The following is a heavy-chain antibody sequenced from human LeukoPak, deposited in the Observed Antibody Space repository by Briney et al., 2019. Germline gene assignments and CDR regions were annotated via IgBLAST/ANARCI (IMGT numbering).Heavy chain of an antibody. Sequence: PGGSLRLSCAASGFTFRSYGMHWVRQAPGKGLEWVALISYDGSNKYCADSVKGRFTISRDNSKNTLYLQMNSLRAEDTAVYYCAKGSRWQQLAYFDYWGQGTPVTVSS. CDR3: AKGSRWQQLAYFDY. V-gene: IGHV3-30*18. CDR2: ISYDGSNK. D-gene: IGHD6-13*01. J-gene: IGHJ4*02. CDR1: GFTFRSYG.